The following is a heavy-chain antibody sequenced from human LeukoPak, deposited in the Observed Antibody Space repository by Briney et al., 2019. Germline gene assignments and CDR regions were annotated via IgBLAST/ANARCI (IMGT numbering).Heavy chain of an antibody. Sequence: ASVKVSCKASGYTFTSYGISWVRQAPGQGLEWMGWISAYNGNTNYAQKLQGRVTMTTDTSTSTAYMELRSLRSDDTAAYYCARDSSSWFYYYYYYMDVWGKGTTVTVSS. D-gene: IGHD6-13*01. CDR2: ISAYNGNT. J-gene: IGHJ6*03. V-gene: IGHV1-18*01. CDR1: GYTFTSYG. CDR3: ARDSSSWFYYYYYYMDV.